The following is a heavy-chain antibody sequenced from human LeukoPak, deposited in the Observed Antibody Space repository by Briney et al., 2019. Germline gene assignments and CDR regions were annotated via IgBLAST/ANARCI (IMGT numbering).Heavy chain of an antibody. CDR3: AREAPRLLWFGESINFDY. CDR1: GFTFSSYS. V-gene: IGHV3-48*01. CDR2: ISSSSSTI. J-gene: IGHJ4*02. D-gene: IGHD3-10*01. Sequence: PGGSLRLSCAASGFTFSSYSMNWVRQAPGKGLEWVSYISSSSSTIYYADSVKGRFTISRDNAKNLLYLQMNSLRAEDTAVYYCAREAPRLLWFGESINFDYWGQGTLVTASS.